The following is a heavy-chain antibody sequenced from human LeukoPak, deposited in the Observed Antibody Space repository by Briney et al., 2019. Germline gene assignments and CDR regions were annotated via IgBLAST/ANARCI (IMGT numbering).Heavy chain of an antibody. J-gene: IGHJ4*02. CDR3: ARGRGGSGARVLFAI. Sequence: SETLSLTCDVSGHSIRSGSYWGWIWQPPGKGLEWIGSIYHSGNTYYNSSLKSRLIISVDTSKNQNSLKLSSVDAADTAIYYCARGRGGSGARVLFAIWGQGTLV. D-gene: IGHD1-26*01. CDR2: IYHSGNT. CDR1: GHSIRSGSY. V-gene: IGHV4-38-2*01.